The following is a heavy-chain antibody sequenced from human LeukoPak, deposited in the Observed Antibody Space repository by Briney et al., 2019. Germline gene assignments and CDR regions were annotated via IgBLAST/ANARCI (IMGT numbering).Heavy chain of an antibody. CDR2: IYTSGST. D-gene: IGHD6-13*01. J-gene: IGHJ5*02. CDR1: GGSISSYY. CDR3: ARVRRIAAAGSDGFDP. V-gene: IGHV4-4*07. Sequence: SETLSLTCTVSGGSISSYYWSWIRQPAGKGLEWIGRIYTSGSTNYNPSLKSRVTMSVDTSKNQFSLKLSSVTAAATAVYYCARVRRIAAAGSDGFDPWGQETLVTVSS.